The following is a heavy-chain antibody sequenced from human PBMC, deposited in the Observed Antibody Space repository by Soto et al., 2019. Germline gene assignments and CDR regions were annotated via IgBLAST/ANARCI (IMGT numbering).Heavy chain of an antibody. J-gene: IGHJ4*02. CDR1: GYTFTSYG. Sequence: QVQLVQSGAGVKKPGASVKVSCKASGYTFTSYGISWVRQAPGQGLEWMGWISAYNGNTNYAQKLQGRVTMTTDTATRTAYMELRSLRSDDTAVYYCASLQDSSGGYHGSDYWGQGTLVTVSS. CDR2: ISAYNGNT. V-gene: IGHV1-18*01. CDR3: ASLQDSSGGYHGSDY. D-gene: IGHD6-19*01.